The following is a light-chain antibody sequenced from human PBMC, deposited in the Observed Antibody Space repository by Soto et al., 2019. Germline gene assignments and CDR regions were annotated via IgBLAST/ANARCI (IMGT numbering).Light chain of an antibody. J-gene: IGKJ2*01. Sequence: EIVMTQSPATLSVSPGERATLSCRASQSVGSNLAWYQQRPGQAPRPLIYGASTRAIGIPPRFSGSGSGTEFTLTISSLQSEDFAVYYCQQYNNWPYTFGRGTMLEIK. V-gene: IGKV3-15*01. CDR2: GAS. CDR3: QQYNNWPYT. CDR1: QSVGSN.